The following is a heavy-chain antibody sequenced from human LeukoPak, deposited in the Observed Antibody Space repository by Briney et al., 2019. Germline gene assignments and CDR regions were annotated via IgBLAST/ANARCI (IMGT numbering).Heavy chain of an antibody. J-gene: IGHJ4*02. V-gene: IGHV4-4*07. Sequence: PSETLSLTCTVSGGSISNYYWSWIRQPAGKGLEWIGRIYASGSTNYNPSLQSRVTISMDRSKNQFSLKLSSVTAADTAVYYCARMSNYYDTSGYYQSLDYWGQGTLVTVSS. D-gene: IGHD3-22*01. CDR2: IYASGST. CDR3: ARMSNYYDTSGYYQSLDY. CDR1: GGSISNYY.